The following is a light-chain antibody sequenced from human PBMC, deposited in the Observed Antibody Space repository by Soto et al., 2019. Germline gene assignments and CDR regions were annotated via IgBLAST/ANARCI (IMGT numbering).Light chain of an antibody. CDR3: QQRSSWPLT. Sequence: EIVLTQSPATLSLSPGETATLSCRASQSVSSSLAWYQQKPGQTPRLLIYDASNRATGIPARFSGSGSGTDFSLNLSSLEPEYVAVYYGQQRSSWPLTFGGGTKVEIK. J-gene: IGKJ4*01. CDR2: DAS. V-gene: IGKV3-11*01. CDR1: QSVSSS.